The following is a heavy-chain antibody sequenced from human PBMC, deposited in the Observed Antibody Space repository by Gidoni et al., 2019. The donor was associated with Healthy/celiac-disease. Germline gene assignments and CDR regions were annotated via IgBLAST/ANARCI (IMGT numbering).Heavy chain of an antibody. D-gene: IGHD4-17*01. CDR1: GGPIISGGYY. CDR2: IYYRGST. V-gene: IGHV4-31*03. J-gene: IGHJ4*02. CDR3: ARTQPNSGTTHDY. Sequence: QVQLLEPGPGLVKLSQTLSLTCTVSGGPIISGGYYWSWIRPHPGQGLEWFGYIYYRGSTYYNPSLKSRVTISVDTSKNQFSLKLSSVTAADTAVYYCARTQPNSGTTHDYWGQGTLVTVSS.